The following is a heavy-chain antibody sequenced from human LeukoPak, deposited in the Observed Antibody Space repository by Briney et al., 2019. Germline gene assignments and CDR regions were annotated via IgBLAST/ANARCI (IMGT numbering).Heavy chain of an antibody. V-gene: IGHV3-23*01. Sequence: GGSLRLSCAASGFTFSSYGMSWVRQAPGKGLEWVSAISGSGGSTYYADSVKGRFTISRDNSKNTLYLQMNSLRAEDTAVYYCAKYDSSGYYASYFDYWGQGTLVTVSS. CDR3: AKYDSSGYYASYFDY. CDR2: ISGSGGST. D-gene: IGHD3-22*01. J-gene: IGHJ4*02. CDR1: GFTFSSYG.